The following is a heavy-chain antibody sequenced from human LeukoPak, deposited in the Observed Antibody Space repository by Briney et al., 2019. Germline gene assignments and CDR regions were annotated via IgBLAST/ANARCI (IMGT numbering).Heavy chain of an antibody. CDR3: ARGARSSSWYVPYYFEY. CDR1: GGSISSSSYY. V-gene: IGHV4-39*01. Sequence: SETLSLTCTVSGGSISSSSYYWGWIRQPPGKGLEWIGSIYYSGSTYYNPSLKSRVTISVDTSKNQFSLKLSSVTAADTVVYYCARGARSSSWYVPYYFEYWGQGTLVTVSS. D-gene: IGHD6-13*01. J-gene: IGHJ4*02. CDR2: IYYSGST.